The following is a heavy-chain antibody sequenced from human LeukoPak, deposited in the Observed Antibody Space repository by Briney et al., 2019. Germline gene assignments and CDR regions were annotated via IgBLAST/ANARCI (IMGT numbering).Heavy chain of an antibody. V-gene: IGHV2-70*16. CDR1: GGSITTYYW. Sequence: TLSLTCTVSGGSITTYYWSWIRQPPGKALEWLARIDWDDDKFYSTSLKTRLTISKDTSKNQVVLTMTNMDPVDTATYYCARNWGSGWFDPWGQGTLVTVSS. J-gene: IGHJ5*02. D-gene: IGHD7-27*01. CDR3: ARNWGSGWFDP. CDR2: IDWDDDK.